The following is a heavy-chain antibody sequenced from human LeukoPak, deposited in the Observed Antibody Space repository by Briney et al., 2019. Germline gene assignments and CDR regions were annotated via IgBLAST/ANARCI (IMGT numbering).Heavy chain of an antibody. J-gene: IGHJ3*01. CDR2: IESDGTST. CDR3: ARDQYSSTWYRGAFDV. V-gene: IGHV3-74*01. Sequence: GGSLRPSCAASGFTFTTSWMHWFRQAPGKGLVWVSRIESDGTSTTYADSVKGRFTISRDNAKNTLYLQMNSLRAEDTAVYYCARDQYSSTWYRGAFDVWGQGTMVSVSS. CDR1: GFTFTTSW. D-gene: IGHD6-13*01.